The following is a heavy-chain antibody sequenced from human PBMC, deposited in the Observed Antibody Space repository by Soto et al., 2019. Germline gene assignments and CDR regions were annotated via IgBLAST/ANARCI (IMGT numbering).Heavy chain of an antibody. V-gene: IGHV4-4*02. J-gene: IGHJ3*01. Sequence: QVQLQESGPGLVKPSGTLSLTCAVSGDSISNSRWWTWVRQPPGKGLEWIGDIFHSGDNNYNPSLKSRVFITVDKYKNQFSPKGSSVTAANTSVYYCAYCTGWYRHYVRVQGTLVTVSS. D-gene: IGHD6-19*01. CDR1: GDSISNSRW. CDR3: AYCTGWYRHYV. CDR2: IFHSGDN.